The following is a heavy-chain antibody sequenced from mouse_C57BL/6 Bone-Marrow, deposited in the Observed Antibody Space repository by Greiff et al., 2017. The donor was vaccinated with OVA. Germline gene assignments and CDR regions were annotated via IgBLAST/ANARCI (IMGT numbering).Heavy chain of an antibody. CDR3: TRWDDYDTWFAY. Sequence: VQLQQSGAELVRPGASVKLSCTASGFNIKDDYMHWVKQRPEQGLEWIGWIEPENGDTEYASKFQGKATITADTSSNTAYLQLSSLTSEDTAVYYCTRWDDYDTWFAYWGQGTLVTVSA. J-gene: IGHJ3*01. D-gene: IGHD2-4*01. V-gene: IGHV14-4*01. CDR2: IEPENGDT. CDR1: GFNIKDDY.